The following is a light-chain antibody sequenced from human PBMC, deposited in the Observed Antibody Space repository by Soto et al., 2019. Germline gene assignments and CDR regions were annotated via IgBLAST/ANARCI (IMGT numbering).Light chain of an antibody. CDR3: QQYGSSPQT. J-gene: IGKJ1*01. V-gene: IGKV3-20*01. CDR2: GAS. Sequence: EIVLTQSPGTLSLSPGERATLSCRASQSVSSNYLAWYQQKPGQTTRLLIYGASSKATGIPNKFSGNGYGTDFTLTISRLEPEDFAVYYCQQYGSSPQTFGQGTKVDIK. CDR1: QSVSSNY.